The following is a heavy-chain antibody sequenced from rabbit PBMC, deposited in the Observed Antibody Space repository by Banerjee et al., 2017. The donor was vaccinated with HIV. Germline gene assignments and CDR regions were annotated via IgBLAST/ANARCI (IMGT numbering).Heavy chain of an antibody. J-gene: IGHJ4*01. CDR3: ARDRPGGGYPLDFNL. D-gene: IGHD8-1*01. CDR2: IYAGSSGST. CDR1: GFSFSSSYY. Sequence: QSLEESGGDLVKPGASLTLTCTASGFSFSSSYYMCWVRQAPGKGLEWIACIYAGSSGSTYYASWAKGRFTISKTSSTTVTLQMTSLTAADTATYFCARDRPGGGYPLDFNLWGQGTLVTVS. V-gene: IGHV1S40*01.